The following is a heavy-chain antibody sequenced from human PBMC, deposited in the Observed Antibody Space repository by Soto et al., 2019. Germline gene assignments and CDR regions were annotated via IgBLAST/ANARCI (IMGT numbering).Heavy chain of an antibody. CDR2: IWYDGSNK. Sequence: GGSLRLSCAASGFTFSSYGMHWVRQAPGKGLEWVAVIWYDGSNKYYADSVKGRFTISRDNSKNTLYLQMNSLRSDDTAVYYCARTPNYYDSSGYPMPDAFDIWGQGTMVTVSS. D-gene: IGHD3-22*01. CDR3: ARTPNYYDSSGYPMPDAFDI. J-gene: IGHJ3*02. CDR1: GFTFSSYG. V-gene: IGHV3-33*01.